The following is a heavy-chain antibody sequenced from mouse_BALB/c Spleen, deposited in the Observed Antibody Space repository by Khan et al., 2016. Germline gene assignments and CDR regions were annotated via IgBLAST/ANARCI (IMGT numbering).Heavy chain of an antibody. CDR2: ISYSGST. CDR1: GYSITSDYA. CDR3: ARCYYGWGYFDY. Sequence: EVQLQESGPGLVKPSQSLSLTCTVTGYSITSDYAWNWIRQFPGNKLEWMGYISYSGSTSYNPSLKSRISINRDTSKNQFFLQLNSVTTEDTATYYCARCYYGWGYFDYWGQGTTLTVSS. D-gene: IGHD1-2*01. V-gene: IGHV3-2*02. J-gene: IGHJ2*01.